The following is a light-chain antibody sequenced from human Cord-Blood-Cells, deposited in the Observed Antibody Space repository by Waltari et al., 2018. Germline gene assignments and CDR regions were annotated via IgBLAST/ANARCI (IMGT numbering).Light chain of an antibody. CDR2: DAS. CDR1: QSVSSY. J-gene: IGKJ4*01. CDR3: QQRSNWPLT. V-gene: IGKV3-11*01. Sequence: EIVLTQSPATLSLFQGERATLSCRASQSVSSYLAWYKQKPGQAPRLLIYDASNRATGIPARFSGSGSGTDFTLTISSLEPEDFAVYYCQQRSNWPLTFGGGTKVEIK.